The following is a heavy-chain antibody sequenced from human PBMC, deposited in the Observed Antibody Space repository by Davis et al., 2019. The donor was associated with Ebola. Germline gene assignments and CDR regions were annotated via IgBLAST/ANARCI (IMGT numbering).Heavy chain of an antibody. D-gene: IGHD3-10*01. V-gene: IGHV3-48*02. Sequence: PGGSLRLSCAASGFTFSSYAMSWIRQAPGKGLEWVSYIDRRSATVYYADSVEGRFTISRDNAKNSLYLQMDSLRDEDTAMYYCARAPMVRGVITHFDRWGQGTLVTVSS. CDR2: IDRRSATV. J-gene: IGHJ4*02. CDR1: GFTFSSYA. CDR3: ARAPMVRGVITHFDR.